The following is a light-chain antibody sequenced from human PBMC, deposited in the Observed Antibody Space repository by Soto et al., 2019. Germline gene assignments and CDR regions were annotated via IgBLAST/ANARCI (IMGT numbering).Light chain of an antibody. Sequence: DIQLTQSPSFLSASVGDRVTITCRPSQGISRYLAWYQQKPGKAPKLPIYAASTLQIGVPARFSGSGSGTEFTLTISSLQPEDFAAYYCQQLNSYPVTFGQGTKVEIK. CDR2: AAS. V-gene: IGKV1-9*01. CDR1: QGISRY. J-gene: IGKJ1*01. CDR3: QQLNSYPVT.